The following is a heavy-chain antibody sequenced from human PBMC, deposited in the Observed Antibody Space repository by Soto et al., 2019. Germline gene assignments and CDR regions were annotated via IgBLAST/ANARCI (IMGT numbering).Heavy chain of an antibody. D-gene: IGHD6-19*01. CDR3: ARGGQWLSTFFDY. J-gene: IGHJ4*02. CDR2: IYHSGST. Sequence: ASETLSLTCAVSGGSISSSNWWSWVRQPPGKGLEWIGEIYHSGSTNYNPSLKSRVTISVDKSKNQFSLKLSSVTAADTAVYYCARGGQWLSTFFDYWGQGTLVTVSS. CDR1: GGSISSSNW. V-gene: IGHV4-4*02.